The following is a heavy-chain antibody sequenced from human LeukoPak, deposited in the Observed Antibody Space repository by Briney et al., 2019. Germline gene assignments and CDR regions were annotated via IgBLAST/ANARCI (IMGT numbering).Heavy chain of an antibody. J-gene: IGHJ4*02. CDR2: INPNSGGT. CDR3: AITLYYYGSGSYYNLDY. CDR1: GYTFTGYY. V-gene: IGHV1-2*02. Sequence: ASVKVSCKASGYTFTGYYMNWVPQAPGQRLECRGWINPNSGGTNYEQKFQGRVTMTRDTSISTAYVELSRLRSDDTAVYYCAITLYYYGSGSYYNLDYWGQGTLVTVSS. D-gene: IGHD3-10*01.